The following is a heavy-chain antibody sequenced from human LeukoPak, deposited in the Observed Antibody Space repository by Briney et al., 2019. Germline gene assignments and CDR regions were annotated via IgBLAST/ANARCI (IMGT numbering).Heavy chain of an antibody. Sequence: SVNVSCKASGFTFSSSAVQWVRQARGQRLEWIGWIVVGSGNTNYEQKFQERVTITRDMSTSTAHMELSSLRSEDTAIYYCAAVTFWSSQNPGDNWFDPWGQGTLVTVSS. V-gene: IGHV1-58*01. D-gene: IGHD3-3*01. CDR1: GFTFSSSA. J-gene: IGHJ5*02. CDR2: IVVGSGNT. CDR3: AAVTFWSSQNPGDNWFDP.